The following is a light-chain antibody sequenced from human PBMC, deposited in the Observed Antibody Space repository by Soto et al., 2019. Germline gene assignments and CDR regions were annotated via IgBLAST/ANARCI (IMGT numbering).Light chain of an antibody. Sequence: EIVMTQSPATLSVSPGERATLSCRASQSVSSNLAWYQHKPGQAPRLLIYGASTRATGIPARFSGSGSGTEFTLTISSLQSEDFAVYYCQQYNTWWTFGQGTKGEIK. CDR2: GAS. J-gene: IGKJ1*01. CDR1: QSVSSN. CDR3: QQYNTWWT. V-gene: IGKV3-15*01.